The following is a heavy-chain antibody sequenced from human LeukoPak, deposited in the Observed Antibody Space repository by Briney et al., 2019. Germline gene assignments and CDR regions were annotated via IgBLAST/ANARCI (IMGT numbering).Heavy chain of an antibody. D-gene: IGHD1-26*01. CDR3: VKALGWELPAEAY. J-gene: IGHJ4*02. CDR1: GFTFKNYV. V-gene: IGHV3-23*01. CDR2: IYGSGVSI. Sequence: GGSLRLSCVASGFTFKNYVMNWVRQAPGKGLEWLATIYGSGVSISYADSVKGRFTISRDNSNNTLCLQMNSLRAEDTAMYYCVKALGWELPAEAYWGQGILVTVSS.